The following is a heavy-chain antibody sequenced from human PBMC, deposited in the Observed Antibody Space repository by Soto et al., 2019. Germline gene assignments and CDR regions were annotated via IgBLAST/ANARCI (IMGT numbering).Heavy chain of an antibody. Sequence: PGGSLRLSCAASGFTFSSYAMHWVRQAPGKGLEWVAVISYDGSNKYYADSVKGRFTISRDNSKNTLYLQMNSLRAEDTAVYYCARDLNYYGSGSYPPNYYYYGMDVWGQGTTVTVS. CDR2: ISYDGSNK. CDR3: ARDLNYYGSGSYPPNYYYYGMDV. V-gene: IGHV3-30-3*01. CDR1: GFTFSSYA. J-gene: IGHJ6*02. D-gene: IGHD3-10*01.